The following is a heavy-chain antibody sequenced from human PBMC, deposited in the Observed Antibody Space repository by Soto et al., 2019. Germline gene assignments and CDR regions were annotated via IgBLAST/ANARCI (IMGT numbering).Heavy chain of an antibody. D-gene: IGHD3-3*01. CDR2: ISGSSGTT. J-gene: IGHJ6*02. CDR3: ARGHDFWSGIYRPYGMDV. Sequence: GGSLRLSCAASGFTFSSYAMSWVRQAPGKGLEWVSAISGSSGTTYYADSVKGRFTISADKSISTAYLQWSSLKASDTAMYYCARGHDFWSGIYRPYGMDVWGQGTTVTVSS. V-gene: IGHV3-23*01. CDR1: GFTFSSYA.